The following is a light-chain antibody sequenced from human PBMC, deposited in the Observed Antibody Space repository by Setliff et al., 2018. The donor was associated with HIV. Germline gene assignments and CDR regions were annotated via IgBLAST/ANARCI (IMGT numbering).Light chain of an antibody. J-gene: IGLJ1*01. V-gene: IGLV1-40*01. Sequence: QSVLTQPPSVSGAPGQRVTISCSGNSSNLGAGYDVHWYQLLPGTAPKLLIYGNNNRPSGVPDRVSGSKSGTSASLVITELQAEDGADYYCAAWDDSLNGYVFGTGTKVTVL. CDR2: GNN. CDR1: SSNLGAGYD. CDR3: AAWDDSLNGYV.